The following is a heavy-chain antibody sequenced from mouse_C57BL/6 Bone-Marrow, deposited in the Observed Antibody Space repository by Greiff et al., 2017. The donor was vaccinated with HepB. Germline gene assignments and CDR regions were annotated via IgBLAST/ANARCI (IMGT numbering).Heavy chain of an antibody. CDR1: GYTSTSYW. J-gene: IGHJ4*01. D-gene: IGHD6-5*01. V-gene: IGHV1-64*01. Sequence: VQLQQPGAELVKPGASVKLSCKASGYTSTSYWMHWVKQRPGQGLEWIGMIHPNSGNTNYNEKFKSKATLTVDKSSSTAYMQLSSLTSEDSAVYYGAREIGCMRYWGQGTSVTVSS. CDR3: AREIGCMRY. CDR2: IHPNSGNT.